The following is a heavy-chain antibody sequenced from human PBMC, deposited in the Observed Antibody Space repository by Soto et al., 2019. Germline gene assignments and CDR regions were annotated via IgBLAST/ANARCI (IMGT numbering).Heavy chain of an antibody. CDR3: ARGGIAVAVPFDY. CDR2: IIPIFGTA. D-gene: IGHD6-19*01. Sequence: SVKVSCKASGGTFSSYAISWVRQAPGQGLEWMGGIIPIFGTANYAQKFQGRVTITADESTSTAYMELSSLRSEDTAVYCCARGGIAVAVPFDYWGQGTLVTVSS. V-gene: IGHV1-69*13. CDR1: GGTFSSYA. J-gene: IGHJ4*02.